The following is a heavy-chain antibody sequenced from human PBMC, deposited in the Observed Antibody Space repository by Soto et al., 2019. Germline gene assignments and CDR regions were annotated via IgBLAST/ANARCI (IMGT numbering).Heavy chain of an antibody. CDR1: GYTFTSYG. D-gene: IGHD3-16*02. CDR2: ISAYNGNT. J-gene: IGHJ4*02. CDR3: ARDLPRMITCGGVIVY. Sequence: QVQLVQSGAEGKKPGASVKVSCKASGYTFTSYGISWVRRAPGQGLEGMGWISAYNGNTNYAQKLQGRVTMTTDTSTSTAYMELRSLRSDDTAVYYCARDLPRMITCGGVIVYWGQGTLVTVSS. V-gene: IGHV1-18*04.